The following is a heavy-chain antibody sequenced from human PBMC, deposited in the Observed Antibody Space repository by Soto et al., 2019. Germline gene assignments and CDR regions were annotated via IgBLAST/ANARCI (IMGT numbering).Heavy chain of an antibody. D-gene: IGHD2-21*02. CDR3: TRHALQYCGGDCYLLPYFDL. CDR2: IRSKANNYAT. V-gene: IGHV3-73*02. J-gene: IGHJ2*01. CDR1: GFTFSGSA. Sequence: EVQPVESGGGLVQPGGSLKLSCAASGFTFSGSAMHWVRQASGKGLEWVGRIRSKANNYATAYAASVKGRFTISRDDSKNTAYLQMNSLQTEDTAVYYCTRHALQYCGGDCYLLPYFDLWGRGTLVTVSS.